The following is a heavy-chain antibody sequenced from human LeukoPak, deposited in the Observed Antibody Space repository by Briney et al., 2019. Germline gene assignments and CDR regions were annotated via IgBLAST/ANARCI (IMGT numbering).Heavy chain of an antibody. Sequence: PSETLSLTCTVSGGSISSYYWSWIRQPLGKGLEWIGYIYYSGSTNYNPSLKSRVTISVDTSKNQFSLKLSSVTAADTAVYYCAREYSYGNFDYWGQGTLVTVSS. CDR1: GGSISSYY. V-gene: IGHV4-59*01. D-gene: IGHD5-18*01. CDR3: AREYSYGNFDY. CDR2: IYYSGST. J-gene: IGHJ4*02.